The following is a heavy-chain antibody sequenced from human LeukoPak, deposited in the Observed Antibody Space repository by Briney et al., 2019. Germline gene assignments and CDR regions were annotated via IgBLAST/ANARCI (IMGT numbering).Heavy chain of an antibody. V-gene: IGHV4-39*01. CDR2: MYYSGGT. Sequence: SETLSLTCTVSGASISSGNYYWGWIRQPPGKGLEWIGSMYYSGGTYYNSSLKSRVIISIDTPQNQFSLRLTSVTAADTALYYCARHAAFADYQSHLTHFDYWGQGTLVTVSS. J-gene: IGHJ4*02. D-gene: IGHD4/OR15-4a*01. CDR1: GASISSGNYY. CDR3: ARHAAFADYQSHLTHFDY.